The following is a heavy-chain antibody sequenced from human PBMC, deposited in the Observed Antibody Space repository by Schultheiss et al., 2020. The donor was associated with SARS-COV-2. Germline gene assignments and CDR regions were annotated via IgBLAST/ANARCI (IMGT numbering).Heavy chain of an antibody. V-gene: IGHV4-38-2*01. CDR1: NYSMRNPYH. D-gene: IGHD3-22*01. Sequence: SQTLSLTCDVSNYSMRNPYHWAWIRQPPGKGLEWMGSIHHGGAVNYKPSLKGRLTLSMDTSRNQFSLKLSSVTAADTAVYYCARLNYYDSSGRKHDYWGQGTLVTVSS. J-gene: IGHJ4*02. CDR2: IHHGGAV. CDR3: ARLNYYDSSGRKHDY.